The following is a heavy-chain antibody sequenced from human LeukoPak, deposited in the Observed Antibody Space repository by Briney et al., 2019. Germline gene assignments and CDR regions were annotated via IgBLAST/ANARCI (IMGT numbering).Heavy chain of an antibody. J-gene: IGHJ4*02. CDR1: GFTFSSYS. CDR2: ISSSSSFI. Sequence: GGSLRLSCAASGFTFSSYSMNWVRQAPGKGLQWVSSISSSSSFIYYADSVKGRFTISRDNAKSSQYLQMNSLRAEDTAVYYCATDGGTYYFDYWGQGTLVTVSS. V-gene: IGHV3-21*01. D-gene: IGHD3-16*01. CDR3: ATDGGTYYFDY.